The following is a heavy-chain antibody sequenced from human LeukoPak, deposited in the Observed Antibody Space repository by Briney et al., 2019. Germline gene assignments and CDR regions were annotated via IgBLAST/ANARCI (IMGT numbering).Heavy chain of an antibody. CDR2: INHSGST. CDR3: ARGAPTVTNAFDI. V-gene: IGHV4-34*01. CDR1: GGSFSGYY. J-gene: IGHJ3*02. Sequence: PSETLSLTCAVYGGSFSGYYWSWIRQPPGKGLEWIGEINHSGSTNYNPSLKSRVTISVDTSKNQFSLKLSSVTAADTAVYYCARGAPTVTNAFDIWGQGTMVTVSS. D-gene: IGHD4-17*01.